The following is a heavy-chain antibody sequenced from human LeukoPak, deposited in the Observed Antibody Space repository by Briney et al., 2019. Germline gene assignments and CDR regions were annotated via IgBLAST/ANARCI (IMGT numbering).Heavy chain of an antibody. CDR2: FYIDGTT. CDR3: ARDYDFDDY. CDR1: GFTVSSKY. V-gene: IGHV3-53*01. Sequence: GGSLRLSCAASGFTVSSKYMSWVRQAPGKGLEWVSVFYIDGTTYYADSVRGRFTISRDNAKNTLYLQMNSLRAEDTAVYYCARDYDFDDYWGQGTLVTVSS. D-gene: IGHD3-3*01. J-gene: IGHJ4*02.